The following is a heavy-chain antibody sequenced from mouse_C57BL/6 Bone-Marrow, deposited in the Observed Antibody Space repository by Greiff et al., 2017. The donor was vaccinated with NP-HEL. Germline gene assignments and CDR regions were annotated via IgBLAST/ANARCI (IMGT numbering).Heavy chain of an antibody. J-gene: IGHJ3*01. D-gene: IGHD4-1*01. CDR2: IYPRSGNT. Sequence: VQLKESGAELARPGASVKLSCKASGYTFTSYGISWVKQRTGQGLEWIGEIYPRSGNTYYNEKFKGKATLTADKSSSTAYMELRSLTSEDSAVYFCAQTGAWFAYWGQGTLVTVSA. CDR3: AQTGAWFAY. V-gene: IGHV1-81*01. CDR1: GYTFTSYG.